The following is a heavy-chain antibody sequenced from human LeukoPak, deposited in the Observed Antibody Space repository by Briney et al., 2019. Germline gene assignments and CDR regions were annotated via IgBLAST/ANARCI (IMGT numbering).Heavy chain of an antibody. CDR3: ARGAAGYSYG. J-gene: IGHJ4*02. D-gene: IGHD5-18*01. CDR1: SGSFSGYY. V-gene: IGHV4-34*01. Sequence: PSETLSLTCAVYSGSFSGYYWSWIRQPPGKGLEWIGEINHSGSTNYNPSLKSRVTISIDTSKNQFSLRLSSVTAADTAVYYCARGAAGYSYGWGQGTLVTVSS. CDR2: INHSGST.